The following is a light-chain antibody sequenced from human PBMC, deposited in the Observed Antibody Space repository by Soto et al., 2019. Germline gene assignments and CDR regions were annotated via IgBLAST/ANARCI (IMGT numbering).Light chain of an antibody. V-gene: IGKV1-12*01. Sequence: DIQMTQSPSSVSASIGESVTISCRASQSIYKWLVWYQQKPGKAPKLLIYAASSLQSGVPSRFSGSGYGTDFTLTISSLQPEDFATYYCQQADSFPLSFGGGTKVEI. CDR3: QQADSFPLS. J-gene: IGKJ4*01. CDR2: AAS. CDR1: QSIYKW.